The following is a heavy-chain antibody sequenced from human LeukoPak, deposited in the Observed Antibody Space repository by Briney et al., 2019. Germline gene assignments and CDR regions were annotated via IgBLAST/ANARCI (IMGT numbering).Heavy chain of an antibody. Sequence: KSSETLSLTCAVSGGSISSNIYSWGWVRQPPGKGLEWIGDILYSGDTQYNASLKSRVTISVDTSENQFSLKLISVTAADTAMYYCARSSSYIYYMDVWGRGTTVTVSS. V-gene: IGHV4-39*01. CDR2: ILYSGDT. J-gene: IGHJ6*03. CDR1: GGSISSNIYS. CDR3: ARSSSYIYYMDV. D-gene: IGHD1-14*01.